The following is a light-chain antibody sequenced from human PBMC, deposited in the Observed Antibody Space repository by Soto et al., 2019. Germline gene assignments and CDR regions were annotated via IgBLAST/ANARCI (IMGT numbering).Light chain of an antibody. CDR3: QQRTNWLFT. Sequence: EIVLTQSPATLSLSPGERATLSCRASQSVSSYLAWYQQKPGQAPRLLIYDASNRATGIPARFSGSGSGTAFTLTISSLVPQAFAVYYCQQRTNWLFTFGPGTKVDIK. V-gene: IGKV3-11*01. CDR2: DAS. J-gene: IGKJ3*01. CDR1: QSVSSY.